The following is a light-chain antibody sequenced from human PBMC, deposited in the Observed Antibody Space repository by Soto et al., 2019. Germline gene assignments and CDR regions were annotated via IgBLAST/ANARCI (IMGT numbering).Light chain of an antibody. CDR1: SSNIGSNT. CDR2: SNN. Sequence: QAVVTQPPSASGTPGQRVTISCSGSSSNIGSNTVNWYQHLPGTAPKLLMYSNNHRPSGVPDRFSGSKSGTSASLAISGLQSEDEADYYCAAWADSLNGYVFGTGTKVTVL. CDR3: AAWADSLNGYV. J-gene: IGLJ1*01. V-gene: IGLV1-44*01.